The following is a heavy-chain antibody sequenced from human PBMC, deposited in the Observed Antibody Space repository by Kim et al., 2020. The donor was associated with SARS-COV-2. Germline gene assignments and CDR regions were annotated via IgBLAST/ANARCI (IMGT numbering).Heavy chain of an antibody. J-gene: IGHJ4*02. Sequence: GGSLRLSCAASGFTFSGYGMHWVRQAPGKGLEWVAVISYDGSNKYYTDSVRARFTISRDNSKNTLYLQMNSLRAEDTAVYYCARRVVTANTHYFDYCGQGTLVTVSS. CDR1: GFTFSGYG. CDR3: ARRVVTANTHYFDY. CDR2: ISYDGSNK. D-gene: IGHD2-21*02. V-gene: IGHV3-33*05.